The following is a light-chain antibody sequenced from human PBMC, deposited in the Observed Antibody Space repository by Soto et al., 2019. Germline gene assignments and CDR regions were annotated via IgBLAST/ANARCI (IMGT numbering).Light chain of an antibody. V-gene: IGKV1-39*01. CDR2: ATS. Sequence: DIQMTQSPSSLSASVGDRVTITCRASQSISSYLNWYQQKPGKAPKLLIYATSTLQSGVPSRFSGSGSGTEFTLTISSLQAEDFATYFCQGSYTTPAVSFGGGTKVDIK. J-gene: IGKJ4*01. CDR1: QSISSY. CDR3: QGSYTTPAVS.